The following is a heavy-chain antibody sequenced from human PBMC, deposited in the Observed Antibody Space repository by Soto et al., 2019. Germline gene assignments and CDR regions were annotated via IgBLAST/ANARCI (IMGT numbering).Heavy chain of an antibody. D-gene: IGHD6-13*01. J-gene: IGHJ6*02. Sequence: GGSLRLSCAASGFTFSSYAMHWVRQAPGKGLEWVAVISYDGSNKYYADSVKGRFTISRDSSKNTLYLQMNSLRAEDTAVYYCAREPWIAAADYYYYGMDVWGQGTTVTVSS. CDR3: AREPWIAAADYYYYGMDV. V-gene: IGHV3-30-3*01. CDR2: ISYDGSNK. CDR1: GFTFSSYA.